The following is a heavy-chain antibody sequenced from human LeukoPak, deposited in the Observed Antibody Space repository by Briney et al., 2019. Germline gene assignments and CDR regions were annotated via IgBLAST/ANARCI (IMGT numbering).Heavy chain of an antibody. CDR2: FDPEDGET. CDR3: ATSPVLTVVGFDP. CDR1: GHTFTELS. V-gene: IGHV1-24*01. Sequence: ASVKVSCKGSGHTFTELSIHWVRQAPGKGLEWMGGFDPEDGETIYAQRFQGRVTMTADTSTGTVYMELSSLRSEDTAVYYCATSPVLTVVGFDPWGQGTLVTVSS. J-gene: IGHJ5*02. D-gene: IGHD2-2*01.